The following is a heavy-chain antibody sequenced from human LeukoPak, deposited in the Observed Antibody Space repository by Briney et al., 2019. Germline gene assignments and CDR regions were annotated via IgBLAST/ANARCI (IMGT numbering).Heavy chain of an antibody. D-gene: IGHD3-3*02. V-gene: IGHV1-2*02. CDR3: ARVRLADERAWAY. CDR2: ITPKSGDT. J-gene: IGHJ4*02. CDR1: GYTFSDFY. Sequence: ASEKVSCKASGYTFSDFYIHWVRQAPGQGLEYVGWITPKSGDTYSPQRFQGRATMTRDASISTAYMELSSLRSDDTAVYFCARVRLADERAWAYWGQGTLVTVSS.